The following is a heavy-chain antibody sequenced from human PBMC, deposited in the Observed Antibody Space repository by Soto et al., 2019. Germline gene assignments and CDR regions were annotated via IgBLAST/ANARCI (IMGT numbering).Heavy chain of an antibody. J-gene: IGHJ4*02. D-gene: IGHD1-26*01. V-gene: IGHV4-34*01. CDR1: GGSFSGYY. CDR3: ARVKDLGRYYFDY. Sequence: LSLTCAVYGGSFSGYYWSWIRQPPGKGLEWIGEINHSGSTNYNPSLRSRVTISVDTSKNQFSLKLSSVTAADTAVYYCARVKDLGRYYFDYWGQGTLVTVSS. CDR2: INHSGST.